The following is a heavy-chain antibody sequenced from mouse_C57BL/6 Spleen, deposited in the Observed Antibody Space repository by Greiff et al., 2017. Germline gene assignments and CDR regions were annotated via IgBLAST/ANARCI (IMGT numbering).Heavy chain of an antibody. CDR3: AKRTYSNPSMDY. V-gene: IGHV1-52*01. Sequence: QVQLQQPGAELVRPGSSVKMSCKASGYTFTSYWMHWVKQRPIQGLEWIGNIDPSDSETHYNQKFKAKATLTVDKSSSTAYMQLSSLTSEDSAVYYCAKRTYSNPSMDYWGQGTSVTVSS. CDR1: GYTFTSYW. D-gene: IGHD2-5*01. CDR2: IDPSDSET. J-gene: IGHJ4*01.